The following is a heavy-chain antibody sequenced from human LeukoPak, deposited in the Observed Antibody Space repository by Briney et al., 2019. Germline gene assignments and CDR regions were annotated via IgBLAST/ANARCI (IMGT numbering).Heavy chain of an antibody. Sequence: ASVKVSCKASGYTFTSYDINWVRQATGQGLEWMGWMNPNSGNIGYAQNFQGRVTITRDTSISTVYMELSSLRSEDTAVYYCAKVGDYGVTYYFDYWGQGTLVTVSS. CDR2: MNPNSGNI. CDR1: GYTFTSYD. D-gene: IGHD4-17*01. V-gene: IGHV1-8*03. CDR3: AKVGDYGVTYYFDY. J-gene: IGHJ4*02.